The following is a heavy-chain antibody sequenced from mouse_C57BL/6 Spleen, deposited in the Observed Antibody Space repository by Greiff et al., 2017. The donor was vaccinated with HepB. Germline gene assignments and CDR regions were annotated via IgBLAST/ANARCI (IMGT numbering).Heavy chain of an antibody. Sequence: QVQLQQPGPGLVQPSQSLSITCTVSGFSLTSYGVHWVRQSPGKGLEWLGVIWRGGSTDYNAAFMSRLSITKDNSKSQAFFKMNSLQADDTAIYYCAKKYCSRYGYLDVWGKGTTVTVSS. CDR2: IWRGGST. V-gene: IGHV2-5*01. CDR3: AKKYCSRYGYLDV. D-gene: IGHD1-1*01. J-gene: IGHJ1*03. CDR1: GFSLTSYG.